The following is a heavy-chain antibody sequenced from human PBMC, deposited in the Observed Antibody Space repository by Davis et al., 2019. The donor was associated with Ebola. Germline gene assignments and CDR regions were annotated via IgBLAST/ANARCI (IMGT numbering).Heavy chain of an antibody. J-gene: IGHJ4*02. Sequence: GGSLRLSCAASGFTFSSFAMTWVRQPPGKGLEWVSTLSGNGHSTYYADSVKGRFTISRDNSKNTLYLQMNSLRAEDTAVYHCAKMTGFGVAPSDYWGQGTLVTVSS. D-gene: IGHD3-3*01. CDR1: GFTFSSFA. CDR2: LSGNGHST. V-gene: IGHV3-23*01. CDR3: AKMTGFGVAPSDY.